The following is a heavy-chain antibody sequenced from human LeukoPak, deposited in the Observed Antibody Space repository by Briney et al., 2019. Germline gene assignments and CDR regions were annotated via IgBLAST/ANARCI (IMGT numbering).Heavy chain of an antibody. CDR2: IYYSGST. V-gene: IGHV4-30-4*08. Sequence: PSETPSLTCTVSGGSISSSSYYWGWIRQPPGKGLEWIGYIYYSGSTYYNPSLKSRVTISVDTSKNQFSLKLSSVTAADTAVYYCARVSHDSSGYYYLYSYYFDYWGQGTLVTVSS. CDR1: GGSISSSSYY. D-gene: IGHD3-22*01. J-gene: IGHJ4*02. CDR3: ARVSHDSSGYYYLYSYYFDY.